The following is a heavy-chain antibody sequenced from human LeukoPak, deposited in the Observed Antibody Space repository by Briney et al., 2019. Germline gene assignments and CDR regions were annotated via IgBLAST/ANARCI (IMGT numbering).Heavy chain of an antibody. D-gene: IGHD6-6*01. Sequence: PSETLSLTCTASGGSISTYYWSWIRQPPGKGLEWIGYVFYSGNTDYNPSLQSRVTISLDTSKNQFSLKLSSVTAADTALYYCARGYSSSSVLGYYYYYMDVWGKGTTVTVSS. CDR1: GGSISTYY. J-gene: IGHJ6*03. CDR2: VFYSGNT. V-gene: IGHV4-59*01. CDR3: ARGYSSSSVLGYYYYYMDV.